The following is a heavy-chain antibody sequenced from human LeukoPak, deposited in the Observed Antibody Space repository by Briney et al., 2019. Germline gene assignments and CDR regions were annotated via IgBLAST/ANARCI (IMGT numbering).Heavy chain of an antibody. V-gene: IGHV3-74*01. D-gene: IGHD1-1*01. J-gene: IGHJ4*02. CDR2: INSEGSST. Sequence: GGSLRLSCAASGFTLSRYGMNWVRQAPGKGLVWVSRINSEGSSTTYADSVKGRFTISRDNAKNSLYLQMNSLRAEDTAVYYCARETYNWNDGSHFDHWGQGTLVTVSS. CDR3: ARETYNWNDGSHFDH. CDR1: GFTLSRYG.